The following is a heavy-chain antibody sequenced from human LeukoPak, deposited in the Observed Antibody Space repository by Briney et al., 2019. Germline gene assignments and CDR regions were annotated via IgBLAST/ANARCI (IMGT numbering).Heavy chain of an antibody. CDR3: ARTYSIFGVRAYFDY. V-gene: IGHV3-7*01. CDR2: IKQDGSEK. D-gene: IGHD3-3*01. Sequence: GGSLRLSCAASGFTFSSYWMSWVRQAPGKGLEWVANIKQDGSEKYYVDSVRGRFTISRDNAKNSLYLQMNSLRAEDTAVYYCARTYSIFGVRAYFDYWGQGTLVTVSS. CDR1: GFTFSSYW. J-gene: IGHJ4*02.